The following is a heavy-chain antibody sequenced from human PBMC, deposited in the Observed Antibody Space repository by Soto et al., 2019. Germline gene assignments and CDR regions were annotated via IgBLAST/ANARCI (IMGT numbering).Heavy chain of an antibody. CDR2: SNQNSGGT. Sequence: QVQLVQSGAEVKKPGASEKVSCKASGYTLTGYYMHWVRQAPGQGLEWMGWSNQNSGGTNYAQKFQGRVTMTTDTAISTAYMELSRLRAEDTAVYYWARASSIVARSLSYYGMDIWGQGTMVHVPS. CDR1: GYTLTGYY. D-gene: IGHD6-6*01. CDR3: ARASSIVARSLSYYGMDI. J-gene: IGHJ6*02. V-gene: IGHV1-2*02.